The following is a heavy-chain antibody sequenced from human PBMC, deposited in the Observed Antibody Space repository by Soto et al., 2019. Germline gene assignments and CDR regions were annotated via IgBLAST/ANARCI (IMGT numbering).Heavy chain of an antibody. CDR1: GFTFDDYA. CDR2: ISWDSATT. Sequence: GGSLRLSCAASGFTFDDYAMHWVRQTPGKGLEWVALISWDSATTYYADSVKGRFTISRDNSKNPLYLQMNSLRAEDTALYYCAKVRAPYSYGSFDYWGQGTLVTVSS. V-gene: IGHV3-43D*04. CDR3: AKVRAPYSYGSFDY. J-gene: IGHJ4*02. D-gene: IGHD5-18*01.